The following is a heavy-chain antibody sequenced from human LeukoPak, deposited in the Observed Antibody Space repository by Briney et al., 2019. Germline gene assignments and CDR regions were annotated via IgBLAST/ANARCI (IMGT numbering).Heavy chain of an antibody. D-gene: IGHD5-18*01. CDR1: GGSISSSNW. Sequence: SETLSLTCAVSGGSISSSNWWSWVRQPPGKGLEWIGSIYYSGSTYYNPSLKSRVTISVDTSKNQFSLKLSSVTAADTAVYYCARAGYSYGYYYYYMDVWGKGTTVTVSS. CDR2: IYYSGST. V-gene: IGHV4-4*02. CDR3: ARAGYSYGYYYYYMDV. J-gene: IGHJ6*03.